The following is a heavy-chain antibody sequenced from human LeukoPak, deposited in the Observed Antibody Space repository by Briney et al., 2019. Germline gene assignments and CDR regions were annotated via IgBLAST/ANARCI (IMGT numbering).Heavy chain of an antibody. CDR1: GDSISSSHW. D-gene: IGHD6-19*01. CDR3: ARGKFSSGWYFEGKSHFDY. V-gene: IGHV4-4*02. Sequence: SETLSLTCAVSGDSISSSHWWSWVRQSPGKGLEWIGEIYHSGNTNYNPSLKSRVTISVDTSKNQFSLKLSSVTAADTAVYYCARGKFSSGWYFEGKSHFDYWGQGTLVTASS. J-gene: IGHJ4*02. CDR2: IYHSGNT.